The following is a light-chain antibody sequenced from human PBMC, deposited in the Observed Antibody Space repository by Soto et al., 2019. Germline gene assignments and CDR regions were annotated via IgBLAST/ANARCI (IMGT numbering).Light chain of an antibody. CDR1: TGDIGGNDY. CDR2: DVN. V-gene: IGLV2-11*01. J-gene: IGLJ3*02. CDR3: CSYAGSYSYEV. Sequence: QSALTQPRSVSGSPGQSVTISCTGTTGDIGGNDYVSWYQQHPGKAPKFIIFDVNKRPTGVPDRFSGSKSGNTASLTISGLQADDEADYYCCSYAGSYSYEVFGGGTKVTVL.